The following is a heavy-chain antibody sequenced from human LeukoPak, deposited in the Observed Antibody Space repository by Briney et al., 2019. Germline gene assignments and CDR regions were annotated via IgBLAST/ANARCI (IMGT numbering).Heavy chain of an antibody. CDR1: GFTFSSYS. Sequence: PGGSLRLSCAASGFTFSSYSMNWVRQAPGKGLEWVSYISSSSSTIYYADSVKGRFTISRDNAKNSLYLQMNSLRAEDTAVYYCAREPLGLLWFLIDYWGQGTLVTVSS. CDR3: AREPLGLLWFLIDY. CDR2: ISSSSSTI. J-gene: IGHJ4*02. V-gene: IGHV3-48*01. D-gene: IGHD3-10*01.